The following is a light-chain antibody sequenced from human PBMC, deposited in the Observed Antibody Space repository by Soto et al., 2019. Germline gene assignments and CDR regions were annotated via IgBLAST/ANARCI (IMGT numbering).Light chain of an antibody. V-gene: IGKV2-28*01. CDR3: MQALQTPT. CDR1: QSLLHRNGYNF. CDR2: LGS. J-gene: IGKJ1*01. Sequence: DIVLTQSPLSLSVTPGEPASISCRSSQSLLHRNGYNFLDWYLQRPGQSPQLLIYLGSNRASGVPDRFSGSGSGKDFTLKINRVEAEDVGVYYCMQALQTPTFGRGTKVDIK.